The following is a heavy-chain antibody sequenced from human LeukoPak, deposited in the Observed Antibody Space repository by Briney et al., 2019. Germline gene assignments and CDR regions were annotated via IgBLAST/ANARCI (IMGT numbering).Heavy chain of an antibody. CDR1: GFTFSDYF. V-gene: IGHV3-11*04. Sequence: GGSLRLSCVTSGFTFSDYFMNWIRQAPGKGPEWLSFINSDGNNIYYRDSVKGRFTISRDNAKKTLYLEMNNLRVDDTAIYYCATSRVFDFWGQGTLVTVSS. CDR2: INSDGNNI. CDR3: ATSRVFDF. J-gene: IGHJ4*02.